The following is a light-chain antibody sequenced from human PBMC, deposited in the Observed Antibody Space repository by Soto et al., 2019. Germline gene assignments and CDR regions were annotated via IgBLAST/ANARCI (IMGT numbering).Light chain of an antibody. CDR3: QQYGSSLYT. Sequence: ENVLTQSPGTLSLSPGERATLSCRASQSVGSSYLAWYQQKPGQAPMLLIYGTTIRATWISYRFSGSGAGTNFTLTIICLEPEEFAVYYCQQYGSSLYTFGQGTKLEIK. CDR2: GTT. J-gene: IGKJ2*01. CDR1: QSVGSSY. V-gene: IGKV3-20*01.